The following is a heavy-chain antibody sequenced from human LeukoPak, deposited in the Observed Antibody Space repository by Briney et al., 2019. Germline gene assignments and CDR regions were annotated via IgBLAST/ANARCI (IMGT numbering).Heavy chain of an antibody. V-gene: IGHV1-2*02. CDR1: GYTFTGYY. J-gene: IGHJ4*02. CDR2: INPNSGGT. D-gene: IGHD3-16*01. Sequence: ASVKVSCKASGYTFTGYYMHWVRQAPGQGLEWMGWINPNSGGTNYAQKFQGRVTMTRDTSISTAYMELSRLRSDDTAVYYCATDLGVSNGRGAYWGQGTLVTVSS. CDR3: ATDLGVSNGRGAY.